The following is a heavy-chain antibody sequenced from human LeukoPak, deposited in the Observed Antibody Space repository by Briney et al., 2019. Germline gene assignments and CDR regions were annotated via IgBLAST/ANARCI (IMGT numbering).Heavy chain of an antibody. V-gene: IGHV3-9*01. J-gene: IGHJ4*02. CDR3: ARDSTWLEYYFDY. CDR1: GFTFDDYA. Sequence: PGGSLRLSCAASGFTFDDYAMHWVRQAPGKGLEWVSGISWNSGSIGYADSVKGRFTISRDNAKNSLYLQMNSLRDEDTAVYYCARDSTWLEYYFDYWGQGTLVTVSS. D-gene: IGHD6-19*01. CDR2: ISWNSGSI.